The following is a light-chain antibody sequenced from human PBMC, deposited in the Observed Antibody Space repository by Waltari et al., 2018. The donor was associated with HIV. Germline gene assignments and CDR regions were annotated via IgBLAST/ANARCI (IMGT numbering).Light chain of an antibody. CDR3: QAWDSSTYVV. J-gene: IGLJ2*01. CDR2: QDS. Sequence: SYELTQPPSVSVSPGQTASITCSGDNLGDKYVCWYQQKPGQSPVLVIYQDSKRPSGIPERFSGSNSGNTATLTISGTQAMDDADYYCQAWDSSTYVVFGGGTKLTVL. CDR1: NLGDKY. V-gene: IGLV3-1*01.